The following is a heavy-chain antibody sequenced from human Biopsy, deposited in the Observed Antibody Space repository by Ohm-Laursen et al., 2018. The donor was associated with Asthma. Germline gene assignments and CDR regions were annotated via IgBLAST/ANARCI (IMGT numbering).Heavy chain of an antibody. CDR1: GGSVSTGSYY. J-gene: IGHJ6*02. D-gene: IGHD3-10*01. CDR3: ARGPNYHGSGRAPIGMDV. Sequence: SETLSLTCTVSGGSVSTGSYYWSWIRQPPGKGLEWLGYIYYTGGDNYNPSLKSRVTISVDTSKNQFSLRLNSVTAADTAVYYCARGPNYHGSGRAPIGMDVWGQGTTVTVPS. V-gene: IGHV4-61*01. CDR2: IYYTGGD.